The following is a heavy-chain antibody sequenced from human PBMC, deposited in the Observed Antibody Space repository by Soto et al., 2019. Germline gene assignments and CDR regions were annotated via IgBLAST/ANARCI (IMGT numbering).Heavy chain of an antibody. Sequence: GGSLRLSCAASGFTFSSYEMNWVRQAPGKGLEWVSYISSSGSTIYYADSVKGRFTISRDNAKNSLYLQMNSLRAEDTAVYYCARDSRSWRFYYGMDVWGQGTTAPVSS. CDR1: GFTFSSYE. CDR2: ISSSGSTI. V-gene: IGHV3-48*03. J-gene: IGHJ6*02. D-gene: IGHD6-13*01. CDR3: ARDSRSWRFYYGMDV.